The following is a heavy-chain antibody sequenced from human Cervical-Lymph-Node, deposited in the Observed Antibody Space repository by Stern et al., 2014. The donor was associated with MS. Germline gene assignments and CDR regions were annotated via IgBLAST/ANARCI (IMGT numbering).Heavy chain of an antibody. V-gene: IGHV1-69*01. CDR1: GGTFTSNA. Sequence: VQLEESGAEVKKPGSSVKVSCKASGGTFTSNAVSWVRQAPGHGLEWMGGIIPIFGTANYAQRFQGRVTLTADASTSTAYMELSSLRSEDTAVYYCARDAGIAVAGTGPYYFDFWGQGTLVTVSS. D-gene: IGHD6-19*01. CDR2: IIPIFGTA. J-gene: IGHJ4*02. CDR3: ARDAGIAVAGTGPYYFDF.